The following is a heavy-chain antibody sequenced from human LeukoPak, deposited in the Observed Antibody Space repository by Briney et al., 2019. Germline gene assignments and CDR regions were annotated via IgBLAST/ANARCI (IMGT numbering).Heavy chain of an antibody. D-gene: IGHD3-22*01. CDR3: ARVSSRRLPPSYSYDRRNYFDY. Sequence: PSETLSLTCAVYGGSFSGYYWSWIRQPPGKGLEWIGQINHSGSTNYSPSLKSRVTISVDTSKNQFSLKLSSVTAADTAVYYCARVSSRRLPPSYSYDRRNYFDYWGQGTLVTVSS. V-gene: IGHV4-34*01. CDR1: GGSFSGYY. J-gene: IGHJ4*02. CDR2: INHSGST.